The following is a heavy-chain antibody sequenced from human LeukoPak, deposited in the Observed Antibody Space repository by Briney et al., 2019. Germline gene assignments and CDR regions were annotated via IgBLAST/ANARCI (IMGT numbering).Heavy chain of an antibody. V-gene: IGHV3-23*01. D-gene: IGHD6-13*01. Sequence: GGSLRLSCVASGCTFSGNAMNWVRQAPGKGLEWVSTFKTNSGQTYYAESVRGRFTISRDNSKNTLYLQMSTLRAEDTALYYCAKAASSSWPSYYYGMDVWGQGTTVTVSS. J-gene: IGHJ6*02. CDR1: GCTFSGNA. CDR3: AKAASSSWPSYYYGMDV. CDR2: FKTNSGQT.